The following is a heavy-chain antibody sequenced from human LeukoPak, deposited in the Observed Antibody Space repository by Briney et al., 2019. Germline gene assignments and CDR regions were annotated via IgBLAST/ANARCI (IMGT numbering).Heavy chain of an antibody. V-gene: IGHV4-4*02. J-gene: IGHJ4*02. CDR3: ARVDWYEGLDY. D-gene: IGHD2-21*01. CDR1: GVSISSDNW. Sequence: PSETLSLTCAVSGVSISSDNWWGWVRQPPGRGLEWLGEIYHNGSTNDNPSLKSRVTISVDKSNNLFSLKLSSVAAADTAVYYCARVDWYEGLDYWGQGALVTVSS. CDR2: IYHNGST.